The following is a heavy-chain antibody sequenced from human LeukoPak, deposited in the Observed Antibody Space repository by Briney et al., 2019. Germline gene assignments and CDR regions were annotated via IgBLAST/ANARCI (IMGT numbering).Heavy chain of an antibody. CDR1: GFSFSNDW. V-gene: IGHV3-7*01. J-gene: IGHJ4*02. Sequence: GGSLRLSCAASGFSFSNDWMCWVRHAPGKGLEWVANINEDERKKYYVDSVKGRFTISRDNAKNSLYLQMSSLRAEDTAVYYCARDHAYRTDYWGQGTLVTVSS. CDR2: INEDERKK. CDR3: ARDHAYRTDY. D-gene: IGHD2-2*01.